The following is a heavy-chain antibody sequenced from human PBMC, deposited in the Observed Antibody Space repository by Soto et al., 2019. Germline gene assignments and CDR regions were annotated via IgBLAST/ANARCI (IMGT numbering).Heavy chain of an antibody. CDR3: TYGSDPGGF. V-gene: IGHV3-15*07. CDR1: GFTFSNAW. Sequence: PGGSLRLSCAASGFTFSNAWMNWIRQAPGKGLEWVGRIKSKTDGGPTDYAAPVKGRFTISRDDSKNMLYLQMDSLKTEDTAVYYCTYGSDPGGFWGQGTLVTVSS. CDR2: IKSKTDGGPT. J-gene: IGHJ4*02. D-gene: IGHD4-17*01.